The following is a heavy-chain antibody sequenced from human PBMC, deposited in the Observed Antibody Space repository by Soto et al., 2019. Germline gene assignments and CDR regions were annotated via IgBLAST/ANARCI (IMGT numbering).Heavy chain of an antibody. CDR2: IYYSGST. CDR1: GGSISSGGYY. Sequence: SETLSLTCTVSGGSISSGGYYWSWIRQHPGKGLEWIGYIYYSGSTYYNPSLKSRVTISVDTSKNQFSLKLSSVTAADTAVYYCARAPFARRYCSSTSCYSTAPTNWFDPWGQGTLVTAPQ. V-gene: IGHV4-31*03. CDR3: ARAPFARRYCSSTSCYSTAPTNWFDP. D-gene: IGHD2-2*01. J-gene: IGHJ5*02.